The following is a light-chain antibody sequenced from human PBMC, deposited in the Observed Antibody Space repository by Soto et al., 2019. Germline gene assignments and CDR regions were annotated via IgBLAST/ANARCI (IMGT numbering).Light chain of an antibody. J-gene: IGLJ3*02. CDR3: QTWSTDIRG. Sequence: QLVLTQPPSASASLGASVKLTCTLHSGHNSYAIAWHQQQPEKGPRYLMKLNSDGSHSKGDGIPHRFSGSSSGAERYLTISSRQSEDEADYDCQTWSTDIRGFGGGTKLTVL. V-gene: IGLV4-69*01. CDR1: SGHNSYA. CDR2: LNSDGSH.